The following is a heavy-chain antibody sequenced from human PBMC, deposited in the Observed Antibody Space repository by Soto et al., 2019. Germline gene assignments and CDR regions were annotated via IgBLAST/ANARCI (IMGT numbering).Heavy chain of an antibody. CDR2: FHSSGAT. Sequence: SETLSLTCTVSGGSISSADYYWSWIRQPPGKGLEWIGYFHSSGATYKDPSLKSRVTISVDTSKNQFSLKLDSVTAADTAVYYCASIWFGDFDYWGHGTLVTVSS. CDR3: ASIWFGDFDY. J-gene: IGHJ4*01. CDR1: GGSISSADYY. V-gene: IGHV4-30-4*01. D-gene: IGHD3-10*01.